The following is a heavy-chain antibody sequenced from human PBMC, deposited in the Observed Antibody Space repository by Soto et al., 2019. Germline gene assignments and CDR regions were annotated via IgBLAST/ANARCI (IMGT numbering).Heavy chain of an antibody. J-gene: IGHJ5*02. D-gene: IGHD3-3*01. CDR2: IYYSGST. Sequence: PSETLSLTCTVSGGSISSGDYYWSWIRQPPGKGLEWIGYIYYSGSTNYNPSLKSRVTISVDTSKNQFSLKLSSVTAADTAVYYCARTYYDFWSGYYQFWFDPWGQGTLVTVS. CDR1: GGSISSGDYY. CDR3: ARTYYDFWSGYYQFWFDP. V-gene: IGHV4-61*08.